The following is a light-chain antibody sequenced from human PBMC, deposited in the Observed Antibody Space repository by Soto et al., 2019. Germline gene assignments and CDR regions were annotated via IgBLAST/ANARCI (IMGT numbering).Light chain of an antibody. CDR3: SSYTTSNTL. CDR2: DVT. J-gene: IGLJ2*01. V-gene: IGLV2-14*03. Sequence: QSALTQPASVSGSPGQSITISCTGTSSDIGANNYVSWYQQHPGKAPKLMIYDVTNRPSGVSNRFSGSKSGNTASLTVSGLQAEDEADYYCSSYTTSNTLFGGGTKVTVL. CDR1: SSDIGANNY.